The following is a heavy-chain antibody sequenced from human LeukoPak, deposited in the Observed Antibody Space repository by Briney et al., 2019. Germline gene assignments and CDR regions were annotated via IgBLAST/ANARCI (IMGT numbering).Heavy chain of an antibody. CDR3: ARVDYDILTGYYNAEYFQH. CDR1: GGSISSYY. J-gene: IGHJ1*01. D-gene: IGHD3-9*01. V-gene: IGHV4-59*12. CDR2: IYYSGST. Sequence: PSETLSLTCTVSGGSISSYYWSWIRQPPGKGLEWIGYIYYSGSTNYNPSLKSRVTISVDTSKNQFSLKLSSVTAADTAVYYCARVDYDILTGYYNAEYFQHWGQGTLVTVSS.